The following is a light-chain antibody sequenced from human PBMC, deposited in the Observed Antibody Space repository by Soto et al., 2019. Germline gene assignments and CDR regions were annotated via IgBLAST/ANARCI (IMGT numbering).Light chain of an antibody. CDR2: GPS. CDR1: QNVNSNH. Sequence: EIVLTQSPGTLSLSPGERATLSCRASQNVNSNHIAWYQQKPGQAPRLLIYGPSSRATGIPERFSGSGSGTDFTLTISRLEPEDFEVYFCHQFGSSPQTFGKGTKVDI. V-gene: IGKV3-20*01. CDR3: HQFGSSPQT. J-gene: IGKJ1*01.